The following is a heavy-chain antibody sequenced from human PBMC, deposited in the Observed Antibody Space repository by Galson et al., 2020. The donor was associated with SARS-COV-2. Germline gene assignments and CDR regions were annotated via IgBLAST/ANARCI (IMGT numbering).Heavy chain of an antibody. CDR1: GFTFSSYG. V-gene: IGHV3-30*18. Sequence: GGSLRLSCAASGFTFSSYGMHWVRQAPGKGLEWVAVISYDGSNKYYADSVKGRFTISRDNSKNTLYLQMNSLRAEDTAVYYCAKDRRPFLGYYYGSGSYKDWGQGTLVTVSS. J-gene: IGHJ4*02. CDR3: AKDRRPFLGYYYGSGSYKD. D-gene: IGHD3-10*01. CDR2: ISYDGSNK.